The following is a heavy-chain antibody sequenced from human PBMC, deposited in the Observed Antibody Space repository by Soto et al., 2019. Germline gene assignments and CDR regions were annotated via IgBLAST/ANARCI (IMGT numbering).Heavy chain of an antibody. CDR2: IYPGDSDT. CDR3: ARPEALPMGAFDI. CDR1: GYSFTSYW. D-gene: IGHD2-8*01. V-gene: IGHV5-51*01. Sequence: HGESLKISCKGSGYSFTSYWIGWVRQMPGKGLEWMGIIYPGDSDTRYSPSFQGQVTISADKSISTAYLQWSSLKASDTAMYYCARPEALPMGAFDIWGQGTMVTVSS. J-gene: IGHJ3*02.